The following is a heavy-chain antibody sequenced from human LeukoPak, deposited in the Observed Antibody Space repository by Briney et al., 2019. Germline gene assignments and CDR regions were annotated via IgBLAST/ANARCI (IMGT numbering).Heavy chain of an antibody. J-gene: IGHJ3*02. D-gene: IGHD6-19*01. CDR3: ARRRIVAGTDAFDI. V-gene: IGHV1-18*01. CDR2: INGYNGDT. CDR1: GYTFTNYG. Sequence: GASVKVSCKASGYTFTNYGISWVRQAPGQGLEWMGWINGYNGDTNYAQEFQGRVSMTTDTSTNTCYMELRSLTSDDTAIYYCARRRIVAGTDAFDIWGQGTMVTVSS.